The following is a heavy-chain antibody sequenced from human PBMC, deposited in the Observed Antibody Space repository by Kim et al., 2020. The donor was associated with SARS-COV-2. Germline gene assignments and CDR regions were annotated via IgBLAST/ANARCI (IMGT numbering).Heavy chain of an antibody. CDR2: IYYSGST. V-gene: IGHV4-59*08. Sequence: SETLSLTCTVSGGSISSYYWSWIRQPPGKGLEWIGYIYYSGSTNYNPSLKSRVTISVDTSKNQFSLKLSSVTAADTAVYYCARHPRLGVVSQVYFDRWGR. J-gene: IGHJ2*01. D-gene: IGHD3-22*01. CDR1: GGSISSYY. CDR3: ARHPRLGVVSQVYFDR.